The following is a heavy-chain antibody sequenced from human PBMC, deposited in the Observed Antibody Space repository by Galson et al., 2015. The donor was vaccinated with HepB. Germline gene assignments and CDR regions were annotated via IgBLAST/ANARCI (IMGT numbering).Heavy chain of an antibody. Sequence: SLRLSCAASGFTFSSYGMHWVRQAPGKGLGWVSRISSDGSSTSYADSVKGRFTISRDNAKNTLYLQMNSLRAEDTAVYYCARDVSYDFWSGYYYYYYGMDVWGQGTTVTVSS. CDR2: ISSDGSST. J-gene: IGHJ6*02. CDR1: GFTFSSYG. CDR3: ARDVSYDFWSGYYYYYYGMDV. V-gene: IGHV3-74*01. D-gene: IGHD3-3*01.